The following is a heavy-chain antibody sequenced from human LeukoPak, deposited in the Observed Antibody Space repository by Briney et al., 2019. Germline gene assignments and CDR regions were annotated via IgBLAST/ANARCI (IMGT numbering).Heavy chain of an antibody. CDR1: GYTFTGYY. CDR2: INPNSGGT. J-gene: IGHJ3*02. Sequence: GASVKVSCKASGYTFTGYYMHWVRQAPGQGLEWMGWINPNSGGTNYAQKFQGRVTMTRDTSISTAYMELSRLRSDDTAVYYCAKGKNTAMVSAFDIWGQGTMVTVSS. V-gene: IGHV1-2*02. D-gene: IGHD5-18*01. CDR3: AKGKNTAMVSAFDI.